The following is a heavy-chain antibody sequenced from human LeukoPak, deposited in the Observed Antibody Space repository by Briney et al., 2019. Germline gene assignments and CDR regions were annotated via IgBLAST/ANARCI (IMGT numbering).Heavy chain of an antibody. Sequence: ASVKVSCKASGGTFSSYAISWVRQAPGQGLGWMGGIIPIFGTANYAQKFQGRVTITADESTSTAYMELSSLRSEDTAVYYCARDLRRYCTNGVCTIGYWGQGTLVTVSS. V-gene: IGHV1-69*13. CDR3: ARDLRRYCTNGVCTIGY. J-gene: IGHJ4*02. D-gene: IGHD2-8*01. CDR2: IIPIFGTA. CDR1: GGTFSSYA.